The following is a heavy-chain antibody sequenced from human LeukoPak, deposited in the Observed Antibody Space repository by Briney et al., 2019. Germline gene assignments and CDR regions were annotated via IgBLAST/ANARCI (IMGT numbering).Heavy chain of an antibody. D-gene: IGHD3-9*01. J-gene: IGHJ5*02. CDR3: ARDSSSDWLLPYNWFDP. V-gene: IGHV7-4-1*02. CDR1: GYTFTSYA. Sequence: ASVKVSCKASGYTFTSYAMNWVRQAPGQGLEWMGWINTNTGNPTYAQGFTGRFVFSLDTSVSTAYLQISSLKAEDTAVYYCARDSSSDWLLPYNWFDPWGQGTLVTVSS. CDR2: INTNTGNP.